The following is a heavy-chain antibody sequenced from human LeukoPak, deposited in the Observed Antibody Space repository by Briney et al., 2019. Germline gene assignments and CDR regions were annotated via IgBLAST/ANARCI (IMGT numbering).Heavy chain of an antibody. J-gene: IGHJ6*04. V-gene: IGHV3-30*03. CDR2: ISYDGSNK. D-gene: IGHD2-2*01. Sequence: GGSLRLSCAASGFTFSSYGMHWVRQAPGKGLEWVAVISYDGSNKYYADSVKGRFTISRDNSKNSLYLQMNSLRAEDTAVYYCAREPVVPAANYYYYGMDVWGKGTTVTVSS. CDR3: AREPVVPAANYYYYGMDV. CDR1: GFTFSSYG.